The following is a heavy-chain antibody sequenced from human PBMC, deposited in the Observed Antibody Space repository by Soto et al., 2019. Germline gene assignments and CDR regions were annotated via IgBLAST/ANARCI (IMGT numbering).Heavy chain of an antibody. CDR2: ISYDGSNK. V-gene: IGHV3-30*18. CDR1: GFSFSDYG. D-gene: IGHD2-15*01. Sequence: PGGSLRLSCAASGFSFSDYGMHWVRQAPGKGLEWVAVISYDGSNKYYADSVKGRFTISRDNSKNTLYLQMNSLRAEDTAVYYRAKDKKAVAPSHYYYGKDVWGQGTTVTVSS. CDR3: AKDKKAVAPSHYYYGKDV. J-gene: IGHJ6*02.